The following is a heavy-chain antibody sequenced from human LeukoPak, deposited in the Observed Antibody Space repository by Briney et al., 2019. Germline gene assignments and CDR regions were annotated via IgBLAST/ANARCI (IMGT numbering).Heavy chain of an antibody. Sequence: PGESLKISCKGSGYSFTNYWIAWVRQMPGKGLEWMVIINPSDSDTRYSTSFQGQVTISADKSISTAYLQWSSLKASDSAMYYCARAWNFDYWGQGTLVTVSS. CDR3: ARAWNFDY. CDR2: INPSDSDT. CDR1: GYSFTNYW. J-gene: IGHJ4*02. D-gene: IGHD1-1*01. V-gene: IGHV5-51*01.